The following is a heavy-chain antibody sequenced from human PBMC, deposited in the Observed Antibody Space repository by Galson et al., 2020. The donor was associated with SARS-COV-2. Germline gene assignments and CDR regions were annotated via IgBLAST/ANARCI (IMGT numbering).Heavy chain of an antibody. CDR2: INSGGGS. CDR3: ARGRQGVVPSPVLGLGPFYSYYYMDV. Sequence: SETLSLTCAVYGESFSGYSWTWIRQAPGKGLEWIGEINSGGGSNYSPSLSSRVTLSLYTSKNQFALKLTSVTAADTALYFCARGRQGVVPSPVLGLGPFYSYYYMDVWSRGTTVTVSS. CDR1: GESFSGYS. V-gene: IGHV4-34*01. D-gene: IGHD3-16*01. J-gene: IGHJ6*03.